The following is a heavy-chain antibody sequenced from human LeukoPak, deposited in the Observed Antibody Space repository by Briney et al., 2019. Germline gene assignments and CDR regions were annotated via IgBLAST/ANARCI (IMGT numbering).Heavy chain of an antibody. CDR3: AKVARYYDSGINFGLEY. Sequence: GGSLRLSCAASGFIFSTYGMHWVRQAPGKGLEWVAFIRYDGSTQYYADSVKGRLTISRDNSKNTLYLQMKTLRAEDTAVYYCAKVARYYDSGINFGLEYWRQGPVVIVPS. J-gene: IGHJ4*02. V-gene: IGHV3-30*02. CDR1: GFIFSTYG. CDR2: IRYDGSTQ. D-gene: IGHD3-10*01.